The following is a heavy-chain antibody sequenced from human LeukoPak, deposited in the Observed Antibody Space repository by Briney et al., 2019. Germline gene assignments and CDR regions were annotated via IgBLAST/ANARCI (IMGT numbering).Heavy chain of an antibody. CDR1: GYTFTGYY. CDR3: ARGSILRGYPFDY. CDR2: INPNSGGT. Sequence: ASVTVSCKASGYTFTGYYMHWVRQAPGQGLEWMGRINPNSGGTNYAQKLQGRVTMTRDTSISTAYMELSRLRSDDTAVYYCARGSILRGYPFDYWGPGTLVTASS. V-gene: IGHV1-2*02. J-gene: IGHJ4*02. D-gene: IGHD3-9*01.